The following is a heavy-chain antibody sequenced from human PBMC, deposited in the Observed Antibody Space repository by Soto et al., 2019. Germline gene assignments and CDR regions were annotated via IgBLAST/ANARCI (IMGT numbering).Heavy chain of an antibody. D-gene: IGHD3-16*01. Sequence: EVQLVESGGGLVQPGRSLRLSCAASGFTVDDYAMLWVRQAPGKGLEWVSGSSWNSETIDYADSVKGRFTISRDNAKSTLLLQMNSLRPHDTALYYCAKDMKWGGMTTIHYFDSWGQGTLVTVSS. CDR3: AKDMKWGGMTTIHYFDS. CDR2: SSWNSETI. V-gene: IGHV3-9*01. CDR1: GFTVDDYA. J-gene: IGHJ4*02.